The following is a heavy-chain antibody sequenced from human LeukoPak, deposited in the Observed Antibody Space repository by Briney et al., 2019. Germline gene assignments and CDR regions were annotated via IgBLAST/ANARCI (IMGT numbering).Heavy chain of an antibody. CDR1: GFTFSNAW. CDR2: IKSKTDGETT. Sequence: PGGSLRLSCAASGFTFSNAWMSWVRQAPGKGLEWVGRIKSKTDGETTDYAAPVKGRFTISRDDSKNTLYLQMNSLKTEDTAVYYCTTPEGAYYYGFDYWGQGTLVTVSS. J-gene: IGHJ4*02. D-gene: IGHD3-10*01. V-gene: IGHV3-15*01. CDR3: TTPEGAYYYGFDY.